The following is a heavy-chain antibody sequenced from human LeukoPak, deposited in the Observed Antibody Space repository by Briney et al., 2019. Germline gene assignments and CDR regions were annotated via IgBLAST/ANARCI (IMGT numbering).Heavy chain of an antibody. V-gene: IGHV3-30-3*01. CDR3: ARDLQPSGAAGPHYYYYGMDV. Sequence: GGSLRLSCAASGFTFSSYAMHWVRQAPGKGLEWVAVISYDGSNKYYADSVKGRFTISRDNSKNTLYLQMNSLRAEDTAVYYCARDLQPSGAAGPHYYYYGMDVWGQGTTVTVSS. CDR2: ISYDGSNK. D-gene: IGHD6-13*01. CDR1: GFTFSSYA. J-gene: IGHJ6*02.